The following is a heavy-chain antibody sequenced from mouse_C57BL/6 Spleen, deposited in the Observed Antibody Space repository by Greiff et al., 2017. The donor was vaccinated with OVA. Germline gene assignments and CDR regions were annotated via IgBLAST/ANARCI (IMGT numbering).Heavy chain of an antibody. CDR2: ISGGGGNT. J-gene: IGHJ4*01. D-gene: IGHD2-4*01. CDR1: GFTFSSYT. CDR3: ARGESYDYDVGYAMDY. Sequence: EVMLVESGGGLVKPGGSLKLSCAASGFTFSSYTMSWVRQTPEKRLEWVATISGGGGNTYYPDSVKGRFTISRDNAKNTLYLQMSSLRSEDTALYYCARGESYDYDVGYAMDYWGQGTSVTVSS. V-gene: IGHV5-9*01.